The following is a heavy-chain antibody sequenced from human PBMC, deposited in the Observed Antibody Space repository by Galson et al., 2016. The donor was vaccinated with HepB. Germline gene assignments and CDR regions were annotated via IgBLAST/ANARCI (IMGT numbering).Heavy chain of an antibody. V-gene: IGHV3-48*02. CDR1: GFIFSVYS. CDR2: IGSSGNMI. J-gene: IGHJ5*02. CDR3: ARLSGGYLRAPVDL. Sequence: SLRLSCAASGFIFSVYSMIWVRQSPGKGPEWVSYIGSSGNMIDYADSVKGRFIISRDDAKKSLFLQMDSLRDEDTAVYYCARLSGGYLRAPVDLWGQGTLVAVSS. D-gene: IGHD2-15*01.